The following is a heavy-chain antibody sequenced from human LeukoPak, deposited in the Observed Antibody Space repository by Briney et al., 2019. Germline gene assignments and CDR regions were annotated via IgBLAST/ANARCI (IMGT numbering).Heavy chain of an antibody. V-gene: IGHV3-48*04. Sequence: GGSLRLSCAASGFTFSSYAMSWVRQAPGKGLEWVSAISSSGSTIYYADSVKGRFTISRDNAKNSLYLQMNSLRAEDTAVHYCATTLNYVIDYWGQGTLVTVSS. CDR3: ATTLNYVIDY. CDR1: GFTFSSYA. CDR2: ISSSGSTI. D-gene: IGHD4-11*01. J-gene: IGHJ4*02.